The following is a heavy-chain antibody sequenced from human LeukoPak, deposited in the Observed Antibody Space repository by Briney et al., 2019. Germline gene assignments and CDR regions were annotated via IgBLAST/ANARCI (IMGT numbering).Heavy chain of an antibody. CDR3: ARDPGYSSSWDYFDY. CDR2: ISGSGINT. D-gene: IGHD6-13*01. V-gene: IGHV3-23*01. CDR1: GFSFSGYA. J-gene: IGHJ4*02. Sequence: PGGSLRLSCAASGFSFSGYAMSWVRQAPGKGLEWVSAISGSGINTYYADSVKGRFTISRDNAKNTLDLQMNRLRAEDTAVYYCARDPGYSSSWDYFDYWGQGTLVTVSS.